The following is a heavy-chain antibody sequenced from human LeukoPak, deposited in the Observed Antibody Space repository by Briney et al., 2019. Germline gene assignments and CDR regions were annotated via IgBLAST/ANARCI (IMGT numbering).Heavy chain of an antibody. CDR1: GFTFSSYS. J-gene: IGHJ6*04. Sequence: GGSLRLSCAASGFTFSSYSMNWARQAPGKGLEWVSYISYSSSTIYYADSVRGRFTISRDNAKNSLYLQMNSLRAEDTAVYYCAELGITMIGGVWGKGTTVTISS. CDR2: ISYSSSTI. CDR3: AELGITMIGGV. D-gene: IGHD3-10*02. V-gene: IGHV3-48*01.